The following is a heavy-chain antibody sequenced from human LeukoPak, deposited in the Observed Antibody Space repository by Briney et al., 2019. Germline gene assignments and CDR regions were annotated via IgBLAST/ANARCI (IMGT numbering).Heavy chain of an antibody. D-gene: IGHD3-22*01. V-gene: IGHV3-23*01. CDR1: GFTFTNYA. Sequence: GSLRLSCAASGFTFTNYAMTWVRQAPGKGLEWVSAIGLRSGSTYYADSVKGRFTISRDDSKNTVYLQMNSLRADDTAVYCCAKLGGYYDNSASRYFDYWGQGTLVTVSS. J-gene: IGHJ4*02. CDR3: AKLGGYYDNSASRYFDY. CDR2: IGLRSGST.